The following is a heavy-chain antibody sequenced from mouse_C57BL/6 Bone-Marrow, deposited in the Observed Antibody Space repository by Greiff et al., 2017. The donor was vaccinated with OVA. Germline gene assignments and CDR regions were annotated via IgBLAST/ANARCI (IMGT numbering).Heavy chain of an antibody. CDR3: ARGYYGSSPPWFAY. Sequence: VQLQQSGAELAQPGASVKLSCKASGYTFTSYWMHWVKQRPGQGLEWIGYINPSSGYTTYNQKFKDKATLTADKSSSPAYMQLSSLTYEDSAVYYCARGYYGSSPPWFAYWGQGTLVTVSA. J-gene: IGHJ3*01. D-gene: IGHD1-1*01. CDR1: GYTFTSYW. CDR2: INPSSGYT. V-gene: IGHV1-7*01.